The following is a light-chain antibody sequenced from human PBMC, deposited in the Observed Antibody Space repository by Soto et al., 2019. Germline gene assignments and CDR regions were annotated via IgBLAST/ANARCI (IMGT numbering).Light chain of an antibody. CDR3: SSYTTSSTLEV. J-gene: IGLJ1*01. V-gene: IGLV2-14*01. Sequence: QSALTQPASVSGSPGQSITIPCTGTSSDVGGYKFVSWYQQHPGKVPRLMIYEVSNRPSGVSNRFSGSKSGNTASLTISGLQAEDEADYYCSSYTTSSTLEVFGPGTKVTVL. CDR1: SSDVGGYKF. CDR2: EVS.